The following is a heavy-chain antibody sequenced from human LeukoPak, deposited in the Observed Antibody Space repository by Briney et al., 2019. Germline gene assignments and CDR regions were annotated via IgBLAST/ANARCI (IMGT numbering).Heavy chain of an antibody. CDR1: EFTLGDSA. CDR2: IRSKADNYAT. Sequence: PGGSLRLSCAASEFTLGDSAVHWVRQASGKGLEWIGRIRSKADNYATAYVASVEGRFTLSRDDSKNTAYLQMNNLKTEDTALYHCTRHLPGLSQYYFYMDVWGKGTTVTVSS. V-gene: IGHV3-73*01. D-gene: IGHD6-19*01. CDR3: TRHLPGLSQYYFYMDV. J-gene: IGHJ6*03.